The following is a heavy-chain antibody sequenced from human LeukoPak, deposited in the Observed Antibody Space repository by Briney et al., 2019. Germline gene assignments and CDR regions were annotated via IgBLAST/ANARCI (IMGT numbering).Heavy chain of an antibody. CDR2: IYPGDSDT. V-gene: IGHV5-51*01. D-gene: IGHD2-2*01. CDR3: ARRRIVVVPAANLGDYYYYYYMDV. CDR1: GYRFTSYW. Sequence: VESLKISCKGSGYRFTSYWIGWVRQMPGKGLEWMGIIYPGDSDTGYSPSLQGQVTISADKSISTAYLQWSSLKASDTAMHYCARRRIVVVPAANLGDYYYYYYMDVWGKGTTVTVSS. J-gene: IGHJ6*03.